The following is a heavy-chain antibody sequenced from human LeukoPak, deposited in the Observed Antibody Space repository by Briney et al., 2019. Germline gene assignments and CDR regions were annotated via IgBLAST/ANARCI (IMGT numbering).Heavy chain of an antibody. CDR1: GFTFSTYS. V-gene: IGHV3-48*01. Sequence: GGSLRLSCAASGFTFSTYSMNWVRQAPGKGLEWVSYISSSSSTIYYADSVKGRFTISRDNAKNSLYLQMNSLRAEDTAVYYCARMGWELLGNNYYYYMDVWGKGTTVTASS. D-gene: IGHD1-26*01. CDR2: ISSSSSTI. J-gene: IGHJ6*03. CDR3: ARMGWELLGNNYYYYMDV.